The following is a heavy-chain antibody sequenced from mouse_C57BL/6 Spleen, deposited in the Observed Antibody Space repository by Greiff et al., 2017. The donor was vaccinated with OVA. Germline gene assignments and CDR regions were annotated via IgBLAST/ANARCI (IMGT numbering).Heavy chain of an antibody. CDR3: ARMINYYGSSFFAY. CDR2: IYPSDSET. Sequence: VQLQQPGAELVRPGSSVKLSCKASGYTFTSYWMAWVKQRPGQGLEWIGNIYPSDSETHYNQKFKDKATLTVDKSSSTAYMQLSSLTSEDSAVYYCARMINYYGSSFFAYWGQGTLVTVSA. D-gene: IGHD1-1*01. CDR1: GYTFTSYW. J-gene: IGHJ3*01. V-gene: IGHV1-61*01.